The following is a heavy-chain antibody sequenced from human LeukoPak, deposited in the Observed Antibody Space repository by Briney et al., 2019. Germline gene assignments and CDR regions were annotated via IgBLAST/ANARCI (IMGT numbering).Heavy chain of an antibody. CDR3: ARDGLDYGDQLDAFDI. Sequence: GRSLRLSCAASGFTFSSYGMHWVRQAPGKGLEWVSYISSSSSAIYYADSVKGRFTISRDNAKNSLYLQMNSLRAEDTAVYYCARDGLDYGDQLDAFDIWGQGTMVTVPS. J-gene: IGHJ3*02. CDR1: GFTFSSYG. V-gene: IGHV3-48*04. CDR2: ISSSSSAI. D-gene: IGHD4-17*01.